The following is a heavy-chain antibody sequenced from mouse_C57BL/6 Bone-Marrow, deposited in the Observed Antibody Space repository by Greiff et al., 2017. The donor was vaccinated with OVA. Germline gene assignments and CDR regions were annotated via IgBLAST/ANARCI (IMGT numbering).Heavy chain of an antibody. CDR3: AKSQNPLLRFAY. V-gene: IGHV1-82*01. J-gene: IGHJ3*01. CDR1: GYAFSSSW. Sequence: QVQLQQSGPELVKPGASVKISCKASGYAFSSSWMNWVKQRPGKGLEWIGRIYPGDGDTNYNGKFKGKATLTADKSSSTAYMQLSSLTSEDSAVYFCAKSQNPLLRFAYWGQGTLVTVSA. D-gene: IGHD1-1*01. CDR2: IYPGDGDT.